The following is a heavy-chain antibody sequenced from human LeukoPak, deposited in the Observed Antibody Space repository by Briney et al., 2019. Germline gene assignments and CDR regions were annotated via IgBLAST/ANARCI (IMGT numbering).Heavy chain of an antibody. CDR1: GYTFTSYG. D-gene: IGHD3-10*01. V-gene: IGHV1-18*01. CDR3: ARDSSYGSGPMGFDP. CDR2: ISAYNGNT. Sequence: ASVKVSCKASGYTFTSYGISWVRQAPGQGLEWMGWISAYNGNTNYAQKLQGRVTVTTDTSTSTVYMELRSLRSDDTAVYYCARDSSYGSGPMGFDPWGQGTLVTVSS. J-gene: IGHJ5*02.